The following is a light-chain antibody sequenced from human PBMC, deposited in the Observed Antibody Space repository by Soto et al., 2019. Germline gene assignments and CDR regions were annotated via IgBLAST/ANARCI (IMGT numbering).Light chain of an antibody. CDR2: DAS. CDR1: QTVSTF. V-gene: IGKV3-11*01. CDR3: QQRSNWPPSIT. Sequence: DIVMTQSPLSLPVTPGEPASISCRSSQTVSTFLAWYQQKPGQPPRLLIYDASIRATGIPARFSGRGSGTDFTLTISSLEPEDFAVYYCQQRSNWPPSITFGQGTRLEIK. J-gene: IGKJ5*01.